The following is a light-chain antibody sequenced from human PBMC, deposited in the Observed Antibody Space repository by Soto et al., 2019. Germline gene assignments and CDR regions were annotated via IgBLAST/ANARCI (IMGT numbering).Light chain of an antibody. CDR3: QQSYSTPT. V-gene: IGKV1-39*01. CDR2: AVF. Sequence: DLPMTQSPSSLSASVGDSVTITCRASQSISSYLNWYQQKPGKAPKLLIYAVFTLQSGVPSRFSGSGAGTDFPLISSSLHAEDFATYYCQQSYSTPTFGGGTKVEIK. J-gene: IGKJ4*01. CDR1: QSISSY.